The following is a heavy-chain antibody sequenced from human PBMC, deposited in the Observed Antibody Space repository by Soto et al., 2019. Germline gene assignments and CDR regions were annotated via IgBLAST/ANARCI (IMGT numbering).Heavy chain of an antibody. V-gene: IGHV3-7*05. CDR3: ARGGEGWAEGLF. CDR1: GFTFSAYL. D-gene: IGHD1-26*01. Sequence: DVQLVESGGGLVQPGGSRRLSVAASGFTFSAYLMTWVRQVPGKGLEWVANIKQDGRDKYYVDSVKGRFTISRDKAKNSLYLQMDRLRAEDTAVDYCARGGEGWAEGLFWGQGTLVTVSS. J-gene: IGHJ4*02. CDR2: IKQDGRDK.